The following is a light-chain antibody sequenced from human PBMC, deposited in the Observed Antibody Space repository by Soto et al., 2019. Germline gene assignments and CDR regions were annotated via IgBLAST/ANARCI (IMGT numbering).Light chain of an antibody. V-gene: IGKV3-11*01. CDR1: QSVRNF. CDR2: EAS. Sequence: EVVLTQSPATLSLSPGERATLSCRASQSVRNFLARYQQKPGQAPRLLIYEASNRAAGIPARYSGSGSGTDFTLTISSLEPEDFGVYYCQQRTNWPRGTFGQGTNLEI. CDR3: QQRTNWPRGT. J-gene: IGKJ2*02.